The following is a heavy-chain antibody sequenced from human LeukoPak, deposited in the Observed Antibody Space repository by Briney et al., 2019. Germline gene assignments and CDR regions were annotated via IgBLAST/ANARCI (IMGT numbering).Heavy chain of an antibody. J-gene: IGHJ4*02. CDR2: IRFDGSNK. CDR1: GFTFSNYG. D-gene: IGHD1-26*01. Sequence: GGSLRLSCAASGFTFSNYGMDWVRQAPGKGLEWVTFIRFDGSNKYYAASVKGRFTISRDNSKNTLYLQLNSLRTEDTAVYYCAKGFSGKFDYWGQGTLVTVSS. CDR3: AKGFSGKFDY. V-gene: IGHV3-30*02.